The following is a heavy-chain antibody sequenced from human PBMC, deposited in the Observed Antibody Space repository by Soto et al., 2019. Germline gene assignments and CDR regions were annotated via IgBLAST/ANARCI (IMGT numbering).Heavy chain of an antibody. CDR3: ARGGDSSGYYYASDY. V-gene: IGHV4-4*07. D-gene: IGHD3-22*01. J-gene: IGHJ4*02. CDR2: IYSGGSS. CDR1: AGSISSYY. Sequence: TSETLSLTCTVSAGSISSYYWSWIRQPAGKGLEWIGHIYSGGSSDYNPSLKSRVTMSVDTSKNQFSLKVRSVTAADTAVYYCARGGDSSGYYYASDYWSQGTLVTVSS.